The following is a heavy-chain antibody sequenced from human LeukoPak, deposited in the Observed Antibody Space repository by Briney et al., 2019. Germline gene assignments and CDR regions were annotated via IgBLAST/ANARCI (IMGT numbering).Heavy chain of an antibody. CDR1: GFTFSDYY. J-gene: IGHJ4*02. Sequence: PGGSLRLSCAASGFTFSDYYMSWIRQAPGKGLEWVSYISSSGSTIYYADSVKGRFTISRDNAKNSLYLQMNSLRAEDTAVYYCARSPYHSLDQLNVAGCWGQGTLVTVSS. D-gene: IGHD1/OR15-1a*01. V-gene: IGHV3-11*04. CDR3: ARSPYHSLDQLNVAGC. CDR2: ISSSGSTI.